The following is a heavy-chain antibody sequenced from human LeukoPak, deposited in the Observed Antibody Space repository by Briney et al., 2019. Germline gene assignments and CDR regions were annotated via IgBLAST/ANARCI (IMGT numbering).Heavy chain of an antibody. CDR2: ISGSGGSS. Sequence: PGGSLRLSCAASGFTFSRYAMSWVRQALGKGLEWVSAISGSGGSSYYADSVKGRFSISRDNSKNTLYLQMNSLRAEDTAVYYCAKRDYSNYDLDYWGQGTLVPVSS. CDR3: AKRDYSNYDLDY. J-gene: IGHJ4*02. V-gene: IGHV3-23*01. D-gene: IGHD4-11*01. CDR1: GFTFSRYA.